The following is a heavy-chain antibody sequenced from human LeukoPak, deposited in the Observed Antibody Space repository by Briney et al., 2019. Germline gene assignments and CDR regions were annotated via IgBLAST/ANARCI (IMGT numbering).Heavy chain of an antibody. V-gene: IGHV1-18*01. CDR2: ISAYTGNT. J-gene: IGHJ4*02. Sequence: ASVKVSCKASGYTFINYGITWVRQAPGQGLEWMGWISAYTGNTNYAQKLQGRVTMTTDTSTSTAYMELRSLRSDDTAVYYCARLKVDTAMVLYYFDYWGQGTLVTVSS. CDR1: GYTFINYG. D-gene: IGHD5-18*01. CDR3: ARLKVDTAMVLYYFDY.